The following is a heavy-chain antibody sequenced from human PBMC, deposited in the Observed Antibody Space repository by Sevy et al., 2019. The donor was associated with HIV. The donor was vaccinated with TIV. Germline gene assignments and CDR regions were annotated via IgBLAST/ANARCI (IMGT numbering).Heavy chain of an antibody. CDR1: GYTIIGYY. CDR3: ARGWSLLAVTASRFDFDY. V-gene: IGHV1-2*02. D-gene: IGHD2-21*02. CDR2: INPNSGGT. J-gene: IGHJ4*02. Sequence: ASVKVSCKASGYTIIGYYTHWVRQAPGQGLEWMGWINPNSGGTNYEQRFQGRVTMTSDTSISTAYMELSRLTSDDTAVYYCARGWSLLAVTASRFDFDYWGQGTLVTVSS.